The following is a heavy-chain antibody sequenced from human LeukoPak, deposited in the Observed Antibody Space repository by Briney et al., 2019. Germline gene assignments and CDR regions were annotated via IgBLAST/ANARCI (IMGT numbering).Heavy chain of an antibody. Sequence: SETLSLTCTVSGGSISSYYWSWLRQPAGKGLEWIGRIYTSGSTNYNPSLKSRVTMSVDTSKNQFSLKLSSVTAADTAVYYCARESHGYCSSTSCLAEFDYWGQGTLVTVSS. CDR1: GGSISSYY. CDR2: IYTSGST. J-gene: IGHJ4*02. V-gene: IGHV4-4*07. D-gene: IGHD2-2*01. CDR3: ARESHGYCSSTSCLAEFDY.